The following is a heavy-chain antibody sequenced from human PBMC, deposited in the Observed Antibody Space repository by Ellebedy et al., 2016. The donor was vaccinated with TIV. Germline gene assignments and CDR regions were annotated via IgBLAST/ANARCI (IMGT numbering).Heavy chain of an antibody. CDR3: ARVRSSYGIDY. J-gene: IGHJ4*02. Sequence: GESLKISCVASGFTFRSYGMHWVRQAPGKGLEWVAVIWDDGSKKYYADSVKGRFTISRDDSKNTLYVQMNSLRAEDTAVYYCARVRSSYGIDYWGQGTLVTVSS. D-gene: IGHD5-18*01. CDR1: GFTFRSYG. CDR2: IWDDGSKK. V-gene: IGHV3-33*01.